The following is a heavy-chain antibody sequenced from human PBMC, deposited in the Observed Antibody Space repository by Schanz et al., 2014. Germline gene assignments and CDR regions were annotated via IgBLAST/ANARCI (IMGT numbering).Heavy chain of an antibody. CDR3: ARSMIIVDKAFDY. CDR1: GFNVGNNY. CDR2: IGGSGGST. Sequence: EVQLEVSGGGLVQPGGSLRLSCEASGFNVGNNYMSWVRQAPGKGLEWVSAIGGSGGSTYYADSVKGRFTISRDTSKNTVYLQMNSLRAEDTAVYYCARSMIIVDKAFDYWGQGTLVTVSS. J-gene: IGHJ4*02. V-gene: IGHV3-66*01. D-gene: IGHD3-22*01.